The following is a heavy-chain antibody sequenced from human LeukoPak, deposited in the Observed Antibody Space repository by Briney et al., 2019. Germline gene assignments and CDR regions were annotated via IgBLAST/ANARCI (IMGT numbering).Heavy chain of an antibody. V-gene: IGHV1-8*01. CDR1: GYTFTSYD. D-gene: IGHD2-21*02. J-gene: IGHJ4*02. CDR3: ARDGTLAYCGGDCYSLSSFFDY. CDR2: MNPNSGNT. Sequence: ASVKVSCKASGYTFTSYDINWVRQATGQGLEWMGWMNPNSGNTGYAQKFQGRVTMTRDMSTSTVYMELSSLRSEDTAVYYCARDGTLAYCGGDCYSLSSFFDYWGQGTLVTVSS.